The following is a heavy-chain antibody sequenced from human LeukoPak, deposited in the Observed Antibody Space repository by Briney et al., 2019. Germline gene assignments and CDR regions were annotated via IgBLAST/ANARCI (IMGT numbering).Heavy chain of an antibody. Sequence: GGSLRLSCAASGFTFSSYAMSWVRQAPGKGLEWVSAISGSGGSTYYADSVKGRFTISRDNSKNTLYLQMNSLRAEDTAVYYCARIQTTVTTGGYYYGMDVWGQGTTVTVSS. V-gene: IGHV3-23*01. CDR3: ARIQTTVTTGGYYYGMDV. D-gene: IGHD4-17*01. J-gene: IGHJ6*02. CDR1: GFTFSSYA. CDR2: ISGSGGST.